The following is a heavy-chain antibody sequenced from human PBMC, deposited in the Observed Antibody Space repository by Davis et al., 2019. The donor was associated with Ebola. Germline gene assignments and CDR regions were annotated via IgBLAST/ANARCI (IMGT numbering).Heavy chain of an antibody. D-gene: IGHD6-13*01. Sequence: GESLKISCAASGFTFSSYWMHWVRQAPGKGLVWVSRINSDGTSTSYADSVKGRFIISRDNAKNTLYLQMSSLRDEDTAVYYCARARGAAGLIHRYYFDYWGQGTLVTVSS. CDR2: INSDGTST. CDR1: GFTFSSYW. V-gene: IGHV3-74*01. CDR3: ARARGAAGLIHRYYFDY. J-gene: IGHJ4*02.